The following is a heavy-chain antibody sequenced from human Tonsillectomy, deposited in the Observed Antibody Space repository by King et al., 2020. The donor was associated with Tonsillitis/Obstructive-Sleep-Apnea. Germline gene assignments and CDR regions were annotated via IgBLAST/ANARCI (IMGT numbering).Heavy chain of an antibody. J-gene: IGHJ1*01. V-gene: IGHV4-61*08. Sequence: VQLQESGPGLVKPSETLSLTCTVSGGSVNSGGYYWSWIRQPPGKGLEWIGYIYYSGSTNYNPSLKSRVTISLDTSKNQFSLKLSSVTAADTAVYYCARGIQGYCSGGSCPGYFQQWGQGSLVTV. D-gene: IGHD2-15*01. CDR3: ARGIQGYCSGGSCPGYFQQ. CDR1: GGSVNSGGYY. CDR2: IYYSGST.